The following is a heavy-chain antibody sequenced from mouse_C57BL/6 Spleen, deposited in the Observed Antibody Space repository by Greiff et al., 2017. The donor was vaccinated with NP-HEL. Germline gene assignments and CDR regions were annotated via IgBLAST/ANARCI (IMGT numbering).Heavy chain of an antibody. Sequence: VQLQESGPELVKPGASVKISCKASGYAFSSSWMNWVKQRPGKGLEWIGRIYPGDGDTNYNGKFKGKATLTADKSSSTAYMQLSSLTSEDSAVYFCAYGKGDYWGQGTTLTVSS. D-gene: IGHD2-1*01. CDR1: GYAFSSSW. CDR3: AYGKGDY. J-gene: IGHJ2*01. CDR2: IYPGDGDT. V-gene: IGHV1-82*01.